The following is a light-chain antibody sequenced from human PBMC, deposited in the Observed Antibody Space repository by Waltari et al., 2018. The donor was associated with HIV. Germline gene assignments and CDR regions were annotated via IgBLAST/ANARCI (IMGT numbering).Light chain of an antibody. V-gene: IGLV2-14*01. CDR2: EVS. Sequence: QSITISCTGTSSDVGVYNYVSWYQQHPGKAPKLMIYEVSNRPSGVSNRFSGSKSGNTASLTISGLQAEDEADYYCSSYTTRNTRVFGGGTTLTVL. CDR3: SSYTTRNTRV. CDR1: SSDVGVYNY. J-gene: IGLJ3*02.